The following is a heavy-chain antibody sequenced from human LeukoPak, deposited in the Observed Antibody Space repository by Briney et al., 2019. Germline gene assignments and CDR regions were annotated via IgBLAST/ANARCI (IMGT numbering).Heavy chain of an antibody. D-gene: IGHD5-18*01. J-gene: IGHJ4*02. CDR3: ARENRGYSYGYDDY. CDR1: GYTFTSYD. Sequence: GASVKVSCTASGYTFTSYDINWVRQATGQGREWMGWMNTNSGNTGYAQKFQGRVTITRNTSLSTAYMELSSLRSEDTAVYYCARENRGYSYGYDDYWGQGTLVTVSS. CDR2: MNTNSGNT. V-gene: IGHV1-8*03.